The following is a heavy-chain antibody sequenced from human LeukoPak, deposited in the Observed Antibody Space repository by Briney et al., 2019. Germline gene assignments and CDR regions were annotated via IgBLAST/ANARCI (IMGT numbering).Heavy chain of an antibody. CDR2: IYHRGTT. D-gene: IGHD4-17*01. J-gene: IGHJ4*02. CDR1: GGSISSGDYY. CDR3: ARDYGDYVSGYYFDY. V-gene: IGHV4-61*08. Sequence: PSETLSLTCSVSGGSISSGDYYWSWVRQPPGKGLEWIGHIYHRGTTYYNPSLKSRVTISVDTSKNQFSLKLSSVTAADTAVYYCARDYGDYVSGYYFDYWGQGTLVTVSS.